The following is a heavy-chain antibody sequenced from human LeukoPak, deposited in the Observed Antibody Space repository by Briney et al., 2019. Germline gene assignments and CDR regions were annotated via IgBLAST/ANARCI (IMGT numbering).Heavy chain of an antibody. D-gene: IGHD4-17*01. CDR2: IYHSGTT. Sequence: SETLSLTCNVSGDSISSGLYSWNWIRQPPGKGLEWIGYIYHSGTTSYNPSLKSRVTISMDRSKNQFSLKLSSVTAADTAVYYCARHVDRDYGDYLPDNWFDPWGQGTLVTVSS. CDR3: ARHVDRDYGDYLPDNWFDP. V-gene: IGHV4-30-2*01. J-gene: IGHJ5*02. CDR1: GDSISSGLYS.